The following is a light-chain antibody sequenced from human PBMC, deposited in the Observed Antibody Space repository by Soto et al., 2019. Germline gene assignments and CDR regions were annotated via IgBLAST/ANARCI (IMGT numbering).Light chain of an antibody. J-gene: IGKJ1*01. CDR2: GAS. Sequence: EIVLTQSPGSLTLSPGQRATLSCRASQSVDTTFFAWYQKKPGQAPRLLIYGASMRATGIPDRFSGSGSGTDFTLIISRLEPQDFAVYYCQQYMSSVTFGQGTKVEI. CDR3: QQYMSSVT. CDR1: QSVDTTF. V-gene: IGKV3-20*01.